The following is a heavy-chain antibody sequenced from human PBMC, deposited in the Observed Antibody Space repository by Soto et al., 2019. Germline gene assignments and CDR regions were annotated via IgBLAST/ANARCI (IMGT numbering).Heavy chain of an antibody. CDR3: ARGLLYDFWSGPQSGAFDI. CDR1: GYTFTGYY. Sequence: ASVKVSCKASGYTFTGYYMHCVRQAPGQGLEWMGWINPNSGGTNYAQKFQGWVTMTRDTSISTAYMELSRLRSDDTAVYYCARGLLYDFWSGPQSGAFDIWGQ. J-gene: IGHJ3*02. V-gene: IGHV1-2*04. D-gene: IGHD3-3*01. CDR2: INPNSGGT.